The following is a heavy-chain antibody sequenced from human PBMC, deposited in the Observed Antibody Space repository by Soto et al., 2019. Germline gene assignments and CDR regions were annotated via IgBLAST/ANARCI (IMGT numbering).Heavy chain of an antibody. CDR3: ARELATTGYYYYGMDV. CDR1: GYTFPSYA. CDR2: INAGNGNT. D-gene: IGHD4-17*01. V-gene: IGHV1-3*01. Sequence: GSLVKVSFKASGYTFPSYAMHLLPQAPVQMLELMGWINAGNGNTKYSQKFQGRVTITRDTSASTADMELSSLRSEDTAVYYCARELATTGYYYYGMDVWGQGTTVTVSS. J-gene: IGHJ6*02.